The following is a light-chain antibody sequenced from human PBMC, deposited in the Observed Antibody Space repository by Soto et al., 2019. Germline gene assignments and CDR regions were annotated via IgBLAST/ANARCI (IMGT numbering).Light chain of an antibody. Sequence: QSALTQPASVSGSPGQSITISCTGASSDVGTYNLVSWYQQHPGKAPKLMIYEATKRPSGVSNRFSGSKSGNTASLTISGLQAEDEADYFCCSYTSSTTLDVVFGGGTKLTVL. CDR2: EAT. V-gene: IGLV2-14*02. CDR3: CSYTSSTTLDVV. J-gene: IGLJ2*01. CDR1: SSDVGTYNL.